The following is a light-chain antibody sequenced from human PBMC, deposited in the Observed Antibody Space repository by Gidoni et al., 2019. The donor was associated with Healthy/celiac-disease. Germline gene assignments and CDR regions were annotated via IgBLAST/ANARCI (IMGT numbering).Light chain of an antibody. CDR1: QGISHY. J-gene: IGKJ1*01. CDR2: AAS. V-gene: IGKV1-27*01. Sequence: DIQMTQSPSSLSASVGYRVTITCRASQGISHYLAWYQQKPGKVPKLLLYAASTLQSGVPSRFSGSGSGTDFTRTISSLQPEEVATYYCQKYNSAQGTFGQGTKVEIK. CDR3: QKYNSAQGT.